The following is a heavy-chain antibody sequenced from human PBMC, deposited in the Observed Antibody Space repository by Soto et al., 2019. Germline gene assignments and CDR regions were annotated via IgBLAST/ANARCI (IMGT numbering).Heavy chain of an antibody. CDR2: IYYSGSA. J-gene: IGHJ5*02. Sequence: SKTLSLTCFVSGASISRGAYYWNWIRQHPGKGLEWIGNIYYSGSAYYNPSLKSRVAISVDTSQNQFSLRLSSVTAADTAVYYCARGVLANWGPENWFDPWGQGTLVTVAS. D-gene: IGHD7-27*01. V-gene: IGHV4-31*03. CDR3: ARGVLANWGPENWFDP. CDR1: GASISRGAYY.